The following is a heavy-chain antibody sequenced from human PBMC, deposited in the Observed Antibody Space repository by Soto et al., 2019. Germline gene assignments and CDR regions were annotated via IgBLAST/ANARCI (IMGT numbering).Heavy chain of an antibody. CDR2: ISAYNGNT. Sequence: ASVKVSCKVSGYTFTSFCISWVRQAPGQGLEWMGWISAYNGNTNYAQKLQGRVTMTTDTSTSTAYMELRSLRSDDTAVYYCARDSDYGGNSHFDYWGQGTLVTVSS. CDR3: ARDSDYGGNSHFDY. D-gene: IGHD4-17*01. J-gene: IGHJ4*02. CDR1: GYTFTSFC. V-gene: IGHV1-18*01.